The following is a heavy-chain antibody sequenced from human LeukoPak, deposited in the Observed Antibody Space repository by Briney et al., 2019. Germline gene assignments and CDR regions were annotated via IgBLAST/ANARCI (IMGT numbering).Heavy chain of an antibody. Sequence: SETLSLTCIVSGGSISSYYWSWIRQPPGKGLEWIGYIYYSGSTNYNPSLKSRVTISVDTSKNQFSLRLSSVTAADTAVYYCARVTGYMIEDYFDYWGQGTLVTVSS. D-gene: IGHD3-22*01. CDR2: IYYSGST. V-gene: IGHV4-59*01. J-gene: IGHJ4*02. CDR1: GGSISSYY. CDR3: ARVTGYMIEDYFDY.